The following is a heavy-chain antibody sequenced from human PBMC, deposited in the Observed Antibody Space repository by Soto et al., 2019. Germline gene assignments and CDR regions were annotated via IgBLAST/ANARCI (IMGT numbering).Heavy chain of an antibody. V-gene: IGHV1-69*02. J-gene: IGHJ3*02. D-gene: IGHD3-10*01. Sequence: SVKVSCKASGGTFSSYTISWVRQAPGQGLEWMGRIIPILGIANYAQKFQGRVTITADKSTSTAYMELSSLRSEDTAVYYCARVDYGSGSYYNAASVAFDIWGQGTMVTVSS. CDR3: ARVDYGSGSYYNAASVAFDI. CDR2: IIPILGIA. CDR1: GGTFSSYT.